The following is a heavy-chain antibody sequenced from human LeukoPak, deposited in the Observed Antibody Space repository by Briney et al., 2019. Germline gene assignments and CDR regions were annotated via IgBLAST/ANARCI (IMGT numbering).Heavy chain of an antibody. CDR3: ARVYQGYVNY. V-gene: IGHV4-31*03. CDR2: IYYSGST. J-gene: IGHJ4*02. D-gene: IGHD5-12*01. CDR1: GGSISSGGYY. Sequence: SQTLSLTCTVSGGSISSGGYYWSWIRQHPGKGLEWVGYIYYSGSTYYNPSLKSRVTISVDTSKNQFSLKLSSVTAANTAVYYCARVYQGYVNYWGQGTLVTVSS.